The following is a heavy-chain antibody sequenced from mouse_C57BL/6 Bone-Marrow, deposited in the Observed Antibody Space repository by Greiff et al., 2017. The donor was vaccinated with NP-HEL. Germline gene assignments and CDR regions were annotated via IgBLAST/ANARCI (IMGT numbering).Heavy chain of an antibody. J-gene: IGHJ2*01. CDR2: ISSGSSTI. CDR3: ARTRWLLHDY. V-gene: IGHV5-17*01. CDR1: GFTFSDYG. Sequence: EVHLVESGGGLVKPGGSLKLSCAASGFTFSDYGMHWVRQAPEKGLEWVAYISSGSSTIYYADTVKGRFTISRDNAKNTLFLQMTSLRSEDTAMYYCARTRWLLHDYWGQGTTLTVSS. D-gene: IGHD2-3*01.